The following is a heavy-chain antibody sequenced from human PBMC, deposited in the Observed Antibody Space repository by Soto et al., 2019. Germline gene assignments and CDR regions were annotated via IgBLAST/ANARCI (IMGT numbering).Heavy chain of an antibody. CDR2: INHSGST. V-gene: IGHV4-34*01. D-gene: IGHD2-8*02. J-gene: IGHJ4*02. CDR3: ARDKITGLFDY. CDR1: GGSVSGYY. Sequence: SETLCMTCAVYGGSVSGYYWTWIRQPPGTGLEWIGEINHSGSTNYNPSLKGRVTISVDTSKNQFSLKLTSVTAADTAVYYCARDKITGLFDYWGQGTLVTVSS.